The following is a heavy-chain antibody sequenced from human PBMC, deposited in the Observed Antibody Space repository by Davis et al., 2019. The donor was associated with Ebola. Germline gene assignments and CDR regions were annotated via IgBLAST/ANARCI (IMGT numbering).Heavy chain of an antibody. D-gene: IGHD3-3*01. V-gene: IGHV1-3*01. CDR2: INAANGNT. Sequence: ASVNVSRKASGYTFTSYAMHWVRQVPGQRLEWMGWINAANGNTKYSQKFQGRVTITRDTSASTAYMELRSLRSEDTAVYYCARFRWSGYSFDYWGQGTLVTVSS. J-gene: IGHJ4*02. CDR3: ARFRWSGYSFDY. CDR1: GYTFTSYA.